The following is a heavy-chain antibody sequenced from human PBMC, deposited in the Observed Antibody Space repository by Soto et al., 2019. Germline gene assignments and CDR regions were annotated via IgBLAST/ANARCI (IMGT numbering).Heavy chain of an antibody. CDR2: ISAYNGNT. Sequence: QVQLVQSGAGVKKPGASVKVSCKASGYTFTSYGISWVRQAPGQGLEWMGWISAYNGNTNYAQKLQGRVTMTTDTSTSTAYMELRSLRSDDTAVYYCAREGGGYSSGWLHPLFDYWGQGTLVTVSS. V-gene: IGHV1-18*01. CDR3: AREGGGYSSGWLHPLFDY. CDR1: GYTFTSYG. D-gene: IGHD6-19*01. J-gene: IGHJ4*02.